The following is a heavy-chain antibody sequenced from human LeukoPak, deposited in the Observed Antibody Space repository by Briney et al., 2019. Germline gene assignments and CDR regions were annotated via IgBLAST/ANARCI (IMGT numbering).Heavy chain of an antibody. D-gene: IGHD6-13*01. V-gene: IGHV3-21*01. CDR2: ISSSSSYI. CDR1: GFTFSSYS. CDR3: ARDPMGVAAAGTGLLAYFDY. Sequence: PGGSLRLSCAASGFTFSSYSMNWVRQAPGKGLEWVSSISSSSSYIYYADSVKGRFTISRDNAKNSLYLQMNSLRAEDTAVYYCARDPMGVAAAGTGLLAYFDYWGQGTLVTVSS. J-gene: IGHJ4*02.